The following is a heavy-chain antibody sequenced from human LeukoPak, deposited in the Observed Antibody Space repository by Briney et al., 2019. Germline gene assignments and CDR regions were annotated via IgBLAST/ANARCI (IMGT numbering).Heavy chain of an antibody. J-gene: IGHJ4*02. CDR1: GITFSTSG. CDR2: ISPDGSTT. D-gene: IGHD3-3*01. V-gene: IGHV3-30*04. Sequence: GGSLRLSCAVSGITFSTSGLHWVRQDPGEGLEWVAMISPDGSTTFYTDSMKGRLTISRDNSNNTLYLQMNSLRLEDTALYYCATEGEEWTNFDYWGQGTLVTVSS. CDR3: ATEGEEWTNFDY.